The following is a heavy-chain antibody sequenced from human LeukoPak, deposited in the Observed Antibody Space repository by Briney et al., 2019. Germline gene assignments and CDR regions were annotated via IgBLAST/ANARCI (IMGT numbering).Heavy chain of an antibody. CDR3: AREYYFDLSRKGLDN. V-gene: IGHV3-33*08. CDR2: IYYDGSHK. Sequence: GGSLRLSCAASGFTFSSYGMHWVRQAPGKGLDWVALIYYDGSHKYYAYSVEGRFTISRDNSKNPLYLQMNSLRAEDTAVYYCAREYYFDLSRKGLDNWGQGTLVTVSS. CDR1: GFTFSSYG. D-gene: IGHD3-22*01. J-gene: IGHJ4*02.